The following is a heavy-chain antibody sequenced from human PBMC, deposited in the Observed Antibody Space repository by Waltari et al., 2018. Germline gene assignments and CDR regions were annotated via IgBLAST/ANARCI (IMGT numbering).Heavy chain of an antibody. J-gene: IGHJ4*02. CDR1: GCAFSSCG. D-gene: IGHD2-15*01. V-gene: IGHV3-33*01. CDR2: IWYDGSNK. Sequence: QVQLVGSGGGWVQPGRSLRLSCAASGCAFSSCGMHGVRQAPGKGLERVAVIWYDGSNKEYADSATGRVTISRDNSTKTLYLQMNSLRAEETAVYYCARVLKLAGRLLLPGYWAQGTLVIVSS. CDR3: ARVLKLAGRLLLPGY.